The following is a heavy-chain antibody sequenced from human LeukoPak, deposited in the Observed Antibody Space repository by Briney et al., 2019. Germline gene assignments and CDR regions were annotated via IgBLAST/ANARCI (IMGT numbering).Heavy chain of an antibody. V-gene: IGHV4-61*02. Sequence: KPSETLSLTCTVSGCSISSGSYYWSWIRQPAGKGLEWIGRIYTSGSTNYNPSLKRRVTISVDTSKNQFSLKLSSETAADTAVYYCARAYYDFWSGYYTDRGGYMDVWGKGTTVTVSS. J-gene: IGHJ6*03. CDR2: IYTSGST. CDR1: GCSISSGSYY. CDR3: ARAYYDFWSGYYTDRGGYMDV. D-gene: IGHD3-3*01.